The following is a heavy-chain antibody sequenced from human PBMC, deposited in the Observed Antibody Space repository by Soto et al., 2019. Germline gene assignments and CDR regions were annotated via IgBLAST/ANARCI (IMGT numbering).Heavy chain of an antibody. V-gene: IGHV1-69*04. CDR2: VIPILGIV. CDR3: ATDNFGVLMDYYYYMDV. J-gene: IGHJ6*03. Sequence: QVQLVQSGAEVQKPGSSVRVSCKASGGPFSNISLSWVRQAPGQGLEWMGRVIPILGIVNFAQKFQGRVTITADKCTSTSSLELSSLRSEDTAIYYCATDNFGVLMDYYYYMDVWGKWTTVTVSS. D-gene: IGHD3-3*01. CDR1: GGPFSNIS.